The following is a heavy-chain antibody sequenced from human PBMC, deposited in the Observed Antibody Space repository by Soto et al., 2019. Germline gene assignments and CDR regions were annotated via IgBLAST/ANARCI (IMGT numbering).Heavy chain of an antibody. CDR2: VFHSGSV. Sequence: SETLSLTCTVSGGSISGDYYHWTWIRQYPGKGLEWIGYVFHSGSVLYNPSLKSRLNISVDTSKNQFSLRLSSVTAADTAVYFCAREDDGGDRDYYGLDVWGQGTTVTVSS. V-gene: IGHV4-30-4*08. J-gene: IGHJ6*02. CDR1: GGSISGDYYH. D-gene: IGHD2-21*02. CDR3: AREDDGGDRDYYGLDV.